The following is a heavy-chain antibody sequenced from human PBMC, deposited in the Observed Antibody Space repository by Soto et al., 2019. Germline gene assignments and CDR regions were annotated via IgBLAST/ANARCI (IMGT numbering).Heavy chain of an antibody. D-gene: IGHD3-9*01. J-gene: IGHJ5*02. Sequence: SLTCTASGGSITSSSHFWGWVRQPPGKGLEWIGTIYFTGNTYYTPSLKSRLTMSIDTSKNEFSLRLNSVTAADTAVYYCAGQTFTIDAASYGRSNWFDPWGPGTLVTVSS. CDR2: IYFTGNT. CDR3: AGQTFTIDAASYGRSNWFDP. V-gene: IGHV4-39*01. CDR1: GGSITSSSHF.